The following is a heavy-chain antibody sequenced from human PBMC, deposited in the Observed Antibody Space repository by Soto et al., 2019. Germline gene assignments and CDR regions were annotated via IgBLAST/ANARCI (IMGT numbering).Heavy chain of an antibody. CDR2: INTYNGMT. Sequence: QVQLVQSGGEVKKPGASVTVSCKASGYAFINYHITWVRQAPGQGLEWMAWINTYNGMTDYAQRFQGRLTMTRDTSTSTAYMELRNLGSDDTAVYFCAKSPRGEMATDWGQGTLVTVSS. CDR1: GYAFINYH. V-gene: IGHV1-18*01. CDR3: AKSPRGEMATD. J-gene: IGHJ4*02. D-gene: IGHD5-12*01.